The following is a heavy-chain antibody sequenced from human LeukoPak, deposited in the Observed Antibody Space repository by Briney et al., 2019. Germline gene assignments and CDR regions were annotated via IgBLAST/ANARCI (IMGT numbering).Heavy chain of an antibody. J-gene: IGHJ4*02. CDR3: ARAAGSGHEYYFDY. V-gene: IGHV3-7*01. Sequence: GGSLRLSCTASGFTFSSFWMSWVRQVPGKGLEWVANIKQDGRERYYLDSVKGRFTIFRNNAKNSLYLQMNGLRAEDTAVYYCARAAGSGHEYYFDYWGQATLVTVSS. CDR2: IKQDGRER. D-gene: IGHD3-3*01. CDR1: GFTFSSFW.